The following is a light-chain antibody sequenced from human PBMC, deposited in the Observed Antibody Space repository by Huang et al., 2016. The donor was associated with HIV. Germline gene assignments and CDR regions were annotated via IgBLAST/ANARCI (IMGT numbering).Light chain of an antibody. V-gene: IGKV3-11*01. CDR2: DAS. CDR3: QQRTNWPRSIT. Sequence: EIVLTQSPATLSLSPGESATVSCRASQNINNFLAWYQQTPGHPPRLRIYDASTRASGLPARFIGSGSGADFTLMISSLDPEDFVVYYCQQRTNWPRSITFGQGTRLEI. CDR1: QNINNF. J-gene: IGKJ5*01.